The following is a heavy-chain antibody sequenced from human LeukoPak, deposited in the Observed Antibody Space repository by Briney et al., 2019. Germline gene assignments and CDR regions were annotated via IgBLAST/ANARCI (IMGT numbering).Heavy chain of an antibody. CDR2: ISHSGTT. V-gene: IGHV4-4*02. D-gene: IGHD3-10*01. CDR1: GGSISSINW. Sequence: SETLSLTCAISGGSISSINWWSWVRQPPGKGLEWIGEISHSGTTNYRPSLKSRVTMSIDKSMNQISLRLSSVTAADTAVYYCARDPYYGSGSYGDDAFDIWGQGTMVAVSS. CDR3: ARDPYYGSGSYGDDAFDI. J-gene: IGHJ3*02.